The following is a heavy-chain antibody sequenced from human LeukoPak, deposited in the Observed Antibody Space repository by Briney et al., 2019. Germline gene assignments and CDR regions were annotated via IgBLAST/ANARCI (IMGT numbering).Heavy chain of an antibody. J-gene: IGHJ4*02. V-gene: IGHV3-23*01. CDR1: GFTFSNYA. D-gene: IGHD1-26*01. Sequence: GGSLRLSCAASGFTFSNYAMSWVRQAPGKGLEWVSVISASGDSSYYADSVKGRFTISRDNSKNTLYLQMNSLRAEDTAVYYCAKSKGTIVGATKYYFDYWGQGTLVTVSS. CDR3: AKSKGTIVGATKYYFDY. CDR2: ISASGDSS.